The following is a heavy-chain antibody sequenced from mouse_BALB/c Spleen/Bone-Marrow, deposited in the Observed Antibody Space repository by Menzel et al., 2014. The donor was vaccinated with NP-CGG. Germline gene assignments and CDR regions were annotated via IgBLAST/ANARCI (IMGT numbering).Heavy chain of an antibody. Sequence: EVHLVESGGGLVQPGGSLKLSCAASGFDFSRYWMTWVRQAPGKGLEWIGEINLDSSTINYTPSLKEKFIISRDNAKNTLYLQMSKVRSEDTALYYCARPGYYGYQDVWGAGTTVTVSS. CDR3: ARPGYYGYQDV. J-gene: IGHJ1*01. CDR1: GFDFSRYW. V-gene: IGHV4-1*02. CDR2: INLDSSTI. D-gene: IGHD1-2*01.